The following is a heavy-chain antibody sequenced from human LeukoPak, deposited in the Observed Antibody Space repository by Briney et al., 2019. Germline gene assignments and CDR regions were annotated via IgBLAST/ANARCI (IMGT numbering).Heavy chain of an antibody. J-gene: IGHJ4*02. CDR2: ISSSGSTI. CDR1: GFIFSYYG. CDR3: ARGYQHIVVVPAAMGWDY. Sequence: PGGSLRLSCEVSGFIFSYYGMNWVRQAPGKGLEWVSYISSSGSTIYYADSVKGRFTISRDNAKNSLYLQMNSLRAEDTAVYYCARGYQHIVVVPAAMGWDYWGQGTLVTVSS. V-gene: IGHV3-48*04. D-gene: IGHD2-2*01.